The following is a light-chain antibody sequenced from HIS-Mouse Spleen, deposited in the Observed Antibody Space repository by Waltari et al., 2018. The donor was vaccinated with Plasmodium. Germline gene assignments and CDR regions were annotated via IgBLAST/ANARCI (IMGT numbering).Light chain of an antibody. CDR1: QSVSSN. CDR2: GAS. V-gene: IGKV3-15*01. J-gene: IGKJ4*01. Sequence: EIVMTQFPATLSVSPGERATLACRASQSVSSNLAWSQQKPGQAPRLLIYGASTRATGSPARFSGSGSGTEFTLTISSMQSEDFAVYYCQQYNNWPPVFGGGTKVEIK. CDR3: QQYNNWPPV.